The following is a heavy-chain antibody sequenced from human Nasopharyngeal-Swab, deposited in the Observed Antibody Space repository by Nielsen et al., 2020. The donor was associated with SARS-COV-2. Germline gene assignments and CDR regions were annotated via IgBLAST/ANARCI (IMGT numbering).Heavy chain of an antibody. CDR1: GFTFSSYA. Sequence: GESLKISCAASGFTFSSYAMHWVRQAPGKGLEWVAVISYDGSNKYYADSVKGRFTISRDNSKNTLYLQMNSLRAEDTAVYYCARAQGVYFDWLPPDYWGQGTLVTVSS. J-gene: IGHJ4*02. V-gene: IGHV3-30*04. D-gene: IGHD3-9*01. CDR3: ARAQGVYFDWLPPDY. CDR2: ISYDGSNK.